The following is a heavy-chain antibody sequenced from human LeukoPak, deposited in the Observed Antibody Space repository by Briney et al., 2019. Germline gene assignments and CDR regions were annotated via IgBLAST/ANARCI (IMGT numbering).Heavy chain of an antibody. CDR2: ISGSGGST. D-gene: IGHD3-22*01. V-gene: IGHV3-23*01. J-gene: IGHJ4*02. CDR1: GFTFTNYA. CDR3: AKHYYDSSGYYPHFDY. Sequence: PGGSLKLSCAASGFTFTNYALSGVPQAPGKGLDGVSAISGSGGSTYYADSVKGRFTISRDNSKNTLYLQMNSLRAEDTAVYYCAKHYYDSSGYYPHFDYWGQGTLVTVSS.